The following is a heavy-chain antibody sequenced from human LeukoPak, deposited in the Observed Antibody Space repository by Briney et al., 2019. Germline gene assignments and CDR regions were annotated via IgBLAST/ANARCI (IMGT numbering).Heavy chain of an antibody. CDR1: GFNVSSNY. D-gene: IGHD6-19*01. V-gene: IGHV3-53*04. CDR2: IYRGGST. Sequence: PGGSLRLSCAASGFNVSSNYMNWVRQAPGKGLEWVSVIYRGGSTYYADSVKGRFTVSRHNSKNTLYLQMNSLRAEDTAVYYCATPGQWPVYFDYWGPGIQVTVSS. CDR3: ATPGQWPVYFDY. J-gene: IGHJ4*02.